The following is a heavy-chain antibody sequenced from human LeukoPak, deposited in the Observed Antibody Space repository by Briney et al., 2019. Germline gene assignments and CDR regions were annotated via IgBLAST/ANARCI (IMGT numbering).Heavy chain of an antibody. CDR1: GYTFTGYH. CDR3: ARVVTGSYYIDY. J-gene: IGHJ4*02. Sequence: ASVKVSCKASGYTFTGYHMHWVRQAPGQGLEWMGRINPNSGDTNYAQKFQGRVTMTRDTSISIAYMELSRLRSDDTAVYYCARVVTGSYYIDYWGQGTLVTVSS. CDR2: INPNSGDT. V-gene: IGHV1-2*06. D-gene: IGHD1-26*01.